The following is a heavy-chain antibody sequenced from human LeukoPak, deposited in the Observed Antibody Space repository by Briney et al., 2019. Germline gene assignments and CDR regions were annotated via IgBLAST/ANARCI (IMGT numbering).Heavy chain of an antibody. V-gene: IGHV3-30*04. CDR3: ARDRRSSWYAYDFDF. CDR1: GFTVSSYA. J-gene: IGHJ4*02. CDR2: ISYDGSNT. Sequence: GRCLRPSCAAAGFTVSSYAMHSVRQAPGKGLEWVAVISYDGSNTYYTDSVKGRFTISRDNSKNTLYLQMNSLRAEDTAVYYCARDRRSSWYAYDFDFWGQGTLVTVSS. D-gene: IGHD6-13*01.